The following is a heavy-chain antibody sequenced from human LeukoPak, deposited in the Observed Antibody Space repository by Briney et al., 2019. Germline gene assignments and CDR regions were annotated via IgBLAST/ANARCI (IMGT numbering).Heavy chain of an antibody. CDR1: GGSISSSSYY. V-gene: IGHV4-39*07. CDR2: IYYSGST. Sequence: SETLSLTCTVSGGSISSSSYYWGWIRQPPGKGLEWIGSIYYSGSTYYNPSLKSRVTISVDTSKNQFSLKLSSVTAADTAVYYCARDRSGAYSGPSLHYFDYWGQGTLVTVSS. J-gene: IGHJ4*02. CDR3: ARDRSGAYSGPSLHYFDY. D-gene: IGHD5-12*01.